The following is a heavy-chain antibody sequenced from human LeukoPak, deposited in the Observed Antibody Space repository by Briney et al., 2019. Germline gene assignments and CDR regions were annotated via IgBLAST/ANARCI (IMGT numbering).Heavy chain of an antibody. CDR2: ISSSSSYI. CDR3: ARESYDSSGYYGD. J-gene: IGHJ4*02. Sequence: GRSLRLSCAASGFTFSSYSMNWVRQAPGKGLEWVSSISSSSSYIYYADSVKGRFTISRDNAKNSLYLQMNSLRAEDTAVYYCARESYDSSGYYGDWGQGTLVTDSS. CDR1: GFTFSSYS. V-gene: IGHV3-21*01. D-gene: IGHD3-22*01.